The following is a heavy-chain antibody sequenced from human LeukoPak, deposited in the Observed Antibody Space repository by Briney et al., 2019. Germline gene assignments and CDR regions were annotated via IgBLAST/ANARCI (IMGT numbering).Heavy chain of an antibody. Sequence: PSETLSLTCTVSGGSISGYYWSWIRQPPGKGLEWIGYIYYSGSTNYNSSLKSRLTISVDTSKNQFSLWLSSVTAADTAVYYCARQWDYSDSSGRALNYFDSRGQGTLVTVAS. J-gene: IGHJ4*02. V-gene: IGHV4-59*08. CDR3: ARQWDYSDSSGRALNYFDS. CDR1: GGSISGYY. CDR2: IYYSGST. D-gene: IGHD3-22*01.